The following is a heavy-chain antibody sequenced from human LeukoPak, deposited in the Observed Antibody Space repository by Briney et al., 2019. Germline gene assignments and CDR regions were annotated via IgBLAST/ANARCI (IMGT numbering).Heavy chain of an antibody. CDR3: ARSSWGGWFDP. CDR2: IYYSGST. Sequence: SETLSLTCTVSGGSISSYYWSWIRQPPGKGLEWIGYIYYSGSTNYNPSLKSRVTISVDTSKNQFSLKLSSVTAADTAVYYCARSSWGGWFDPWGQGTLVTVSS. CDR1: GGSISSYY. D-gene: IGHD3-16*01. V-gene: IGHV4-59*12. J-gene: IGHJ5*02.